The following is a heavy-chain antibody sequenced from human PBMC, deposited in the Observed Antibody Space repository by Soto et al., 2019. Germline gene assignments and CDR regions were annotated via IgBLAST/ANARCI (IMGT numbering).Heavy chain of an antibody. J-gene: IGHJ5*02. CDR1: GFIYNDYG. CDR2: IWHDGSDE. CDR3: ARVPMTRVTRWTWFDP. Sequence: QVQLMESGGGVVQPGGSLRLSCTASGFIYNDYGMNWARQSPGKGLEWVAVIWHDGSDEHYADSVKGRFTISRDNSKNMLYLQMNSLRAEDTAVYYCARVPMTRVTRWTWFDPWGQGTLVTVSS. V-gene: IGHV3-33*01. D-gene: IGHD4-17*01.